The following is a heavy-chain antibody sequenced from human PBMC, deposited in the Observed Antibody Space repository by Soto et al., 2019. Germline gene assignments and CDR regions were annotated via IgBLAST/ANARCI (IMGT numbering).Heavy chain of an antibody. V-gene: IGHV1-69*12. J-gene: IGHJ6*02. CDR2: IIPIFGTA. CDR3: ASPYLGCGGDCYFSYYYGMDV. CDR1: GGTFSSYA. D-gene: IGHD2-21*02. Sequence: QVQLVQSGAEVKKPGSSVKVSCKASGGTFSSYAISWVRQAPGQGLEWMGGIIPIFGTANYAQKVQGRVTITADESTSTAYMELSSLRSEDTAVYYCASPYLGCGGDCYFSYYYGMDVWGQGTTVTVSS.